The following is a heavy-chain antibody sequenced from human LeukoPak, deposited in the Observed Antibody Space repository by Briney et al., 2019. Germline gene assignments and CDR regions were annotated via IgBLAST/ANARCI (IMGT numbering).Heavy chain of an antibody. CDR1: GGTFNSYA. D-gene: IGHD5-18*01. J-gene: IGHJ4*02. CDR3: ARDVPIRGYSYGPPTYYFDY. V-gene: IGHV1-69*13. CDR2: IIPIFGTA. Sequence: GASVKVSYKASGGTFNSYAISWVRQAPGQGLEWMGGIIPIFGTANYAQKFQGRVTITADESTSTAYMELSSLRSEDTAVYYCARDVPIRGYSYGPPTYYFDYWGQGTLVTVSS.